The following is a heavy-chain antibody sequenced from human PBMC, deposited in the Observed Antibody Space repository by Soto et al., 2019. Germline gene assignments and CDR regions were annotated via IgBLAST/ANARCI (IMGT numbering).Heavy chain of an antibody. V-gene: IGHV1-69*13. CDR2: IIPIFGTA. Sequence: SVKVSCKASGGTFSSYAISWVRQAPGQGLEWMGGIIPIFGTANYAQKFQGRVTITADESTSTAYMELSSLRSEDTAVYYCARITIFGVVPPYYYYGMDVWGQGTTVTVSS. J-gene: IGHJ6*02. CDR1: GGTFSSYA. CDR3: ARITIFGVVPPYYYYGMDV. D-gene: IGHD3-3*01.